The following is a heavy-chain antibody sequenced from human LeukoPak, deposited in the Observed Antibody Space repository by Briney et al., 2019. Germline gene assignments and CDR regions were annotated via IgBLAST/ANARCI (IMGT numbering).Heavy chain of an antibody. Sequence: ASVQVPSQASGYTFPSYVISGVGPAPAQGREWMGWVSAYNGNTHYAPHLQGSGTLTTDTSPRTGFPELRSLRSDDPAVNYCAIIDGDNTVGFVYWGDGTLVAVSS. J-gene: IGHJ4*01. CDR1: GYTFPSYV. CDR3: AIIDGDNTVGFVY. D-gene: IGHD4-17*01. CDR2: VSAYNGNT. V-gene: IGHV1-18*01.